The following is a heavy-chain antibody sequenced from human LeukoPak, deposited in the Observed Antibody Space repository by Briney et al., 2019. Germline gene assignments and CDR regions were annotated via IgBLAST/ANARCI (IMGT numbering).Heavy chain of an antibody. J-gene: IGHJ4*02. D-gene: IGHD6-19*01. V-gene: IGHV3-11*01. CDR3: ARRSGIAVAGAFDY. Sequence: GGSLRLSCEASGFTFHDSYMTWIRQAPGKGLEWVSSISRSGSTKYYADSVKGRFTISRDNAKNSLFLQMNSLRAEDTAVYYCARRSGIAVAGAFDYWGQGTLVTVSS. CDR2: ISRSGSTK. CDR1: GFTFHDSY.